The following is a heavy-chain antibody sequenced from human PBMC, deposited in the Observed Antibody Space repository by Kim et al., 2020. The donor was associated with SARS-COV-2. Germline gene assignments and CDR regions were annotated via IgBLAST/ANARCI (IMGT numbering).Heavy chain of an antibody. CDR3: ARSRVAGTTIDY. V-gene: IGHV3-21*01. Sequence: GGSLRLSCAASGFTFSSYSMNWVRQAPGKGLEWVSSISSSSYIYYADSVKGRFTISRDNAKNSLYLQMNSLRAEDTAVYYCARSRVAGTTIDYWGQGTLVTVSS. CDR1: GFTFSSYS. CDR2: ISSSSYI. J-gene: IGHJ4*02. D-gene: IGHD6-19*01.